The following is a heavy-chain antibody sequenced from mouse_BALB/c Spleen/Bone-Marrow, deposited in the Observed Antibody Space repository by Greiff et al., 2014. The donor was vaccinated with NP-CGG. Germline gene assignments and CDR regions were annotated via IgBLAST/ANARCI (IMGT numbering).Heavy chain of an antibody. CDR3: ARDESWGFAY. V-gene: IGHV14-3*02. Sequence: EVHLVESGAELVKPGASVKLSCTASGFNIKDTYMHWVKQRPEQGLEWIGRIDPANGNTKYDPKFQGKATITEDTSSNTAYLRISSLTSEDTGVYYGARDESWGFAYWGQGTLVTVSA. J-gene: IGHJ3*01. CDR2: IDPANGNT. CDR1: GFNIKDTY.